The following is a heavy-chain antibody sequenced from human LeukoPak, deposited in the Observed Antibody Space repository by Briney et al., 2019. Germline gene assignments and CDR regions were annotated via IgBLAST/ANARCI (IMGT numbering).Heavy chain of an antibody. V-gene: IGHV1-18*01. Sequence: ASGKVSFKASGFPFTSYGISRVRPAPGQGLGWMGWISTYSGDTNYAQKLQGRVTMTTDTSTSTAYMELRSLRSDDTAVYYCATVPIYCSSSSCPTFDYWGQGTLVTVSS. J-gene: IGHJ4*02. CDR3: ATVPIYCSSSSCPTFDY. CDR2: ISTYSGDT. D-gene: IGHD2-2*01. CDR1: GFPFTSYG.